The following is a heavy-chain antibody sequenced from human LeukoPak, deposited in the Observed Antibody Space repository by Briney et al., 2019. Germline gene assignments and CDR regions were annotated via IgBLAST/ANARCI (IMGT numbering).Heavy chain of an antibody. V-gene: IGHV3-74*01. J-gene: IGHJ4*02. Sequence: GGSLRLSCAASGFTFSRYWMRWARQPPGEGLVWVSHINSDGSSTSYADSVKGRFTISRDNAKNSLFLQLNSLRVEDTAVYFCAGGLGFLIESWGQGTLVTVSS. CDR3: AGGLGFLIES. CDR1: GFTFSRYW. D-gene: IGHD3-3*01. CDR2: INSDGSST.